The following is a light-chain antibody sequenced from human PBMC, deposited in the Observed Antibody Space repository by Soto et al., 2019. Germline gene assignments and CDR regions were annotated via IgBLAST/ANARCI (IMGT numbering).Light chain of an antibody. CDR3: QQHYSSPHT. Sequence: DIVMTQSPDSLAVSLGERATINCKSSQSVLYSSNNKNYLSWYQQKPGQPPKLLIYWASTRESGVPDRFSGSGSGTDFTLTIISLQAEDVAVYYCQQHYSSPHTFGQGTKLEIK. CDR2: WAS. J-gene: IGKJ2*01. CDR1: QSVLYSSNNKNY. V-gene: IGKV4-1*01.